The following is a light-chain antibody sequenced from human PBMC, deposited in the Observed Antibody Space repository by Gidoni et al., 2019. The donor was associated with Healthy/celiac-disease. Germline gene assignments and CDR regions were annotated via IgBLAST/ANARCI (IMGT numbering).Light chain of an antibody. V-gene: IGKV3-15*01. J-gene: IGKJ4*01. CDR1: QSVSRN. CDR3: QQYNNLPPL. CDR2: GAS. Sequence: EIVMTQSPATLSVYPGERATLSCRASQSVSRNLAWYQQKPGQAPRLLIYGASTRATGIPARFSGSGSGTEFTLTISSLQSEDFAVYYCQQYNNLPPLFGGGTKVEIK.